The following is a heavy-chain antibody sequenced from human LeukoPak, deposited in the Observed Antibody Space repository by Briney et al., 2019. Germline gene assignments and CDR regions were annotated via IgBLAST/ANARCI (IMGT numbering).Heavy chain of an antibody. J-gene: IGHJ4*02. CDR3: ARERRFWLRFDY. D-gene: IGHD5-12*01. V-gene: IGHV3-15*01. Sequence: GGSLRLSCAPSGFTFSNAWMSCVRQPPGKGLEWVGRIKSKSDGGTTGYAAPVKGRFNISRDDSKKTMYLQMNSLKSEDTAVYYCARERRFWLRFDYWGPGTLVTVSS. CDR1: GFTFSNAW. CDR2: IKSKSDGGTT.